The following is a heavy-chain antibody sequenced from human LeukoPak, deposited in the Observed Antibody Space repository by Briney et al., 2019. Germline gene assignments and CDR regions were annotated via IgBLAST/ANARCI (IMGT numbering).Heavy chain of an antibody. CDR2: IIPIFGTA. CDR3: ARAPIGGYYDRSGYYGYYYYYMDV. Sequence: GASVKVSCKASGGTFSSYAISWVRQAPGQGLEWMGGIIPIFGTANYAQKFQGRVTITTDESTSTAYMELSSLRSEDTAVYYCARAPIGGYYDRSGYYGYYYYYMDVWGKGTTVTVSS. D-gene: IGHD3-22*01. J-gene: IGHJ6*03. CDR1: GGTFSSYA. V-gene: IGHV1-69*05.